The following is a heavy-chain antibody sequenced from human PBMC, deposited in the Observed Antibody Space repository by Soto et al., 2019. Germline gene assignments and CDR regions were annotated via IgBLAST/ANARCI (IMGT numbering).Heavy chain of an antibody. CDR1: GGSISSDDYY. D-gene: IGHD2-21*01. CDR3: ARAPFRTLFSYWYFDL. CDR2: IYYTGST. V-gene: IGHV4-30-4*01. J-gene: IGHJ2*01. Sequence: PSETLSLTCTVSGGSISSDDYYWSWIRQPPGKGLEWIGYIYYTGSTYYNPSLKSRVTISIDTSKNQFSLKLNSVTAADTAVYSCARAPFRTLFSYWYFDLWGRGTLVTAPQ.